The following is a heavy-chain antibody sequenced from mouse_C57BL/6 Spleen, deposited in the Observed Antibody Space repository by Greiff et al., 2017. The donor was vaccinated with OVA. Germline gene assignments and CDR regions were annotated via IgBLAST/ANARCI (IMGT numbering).Heavy chain of an antibody. CDR1: GFTFTDYE. CDR3: TLDSSGDV. D-gene: IGHD3-2*02. Sequence: LVESGAELVRPGASVTLSCKASGFTFTDYEMPWVQQTPVHGLEWIGAIDHETGGTAYTQKFKGKVILSADNSSSTAYMQLRSLTSEDSAVYYCTLDSSGDVWGQGTTLTVSS. CDR2: IDHETGGT. V-gene: IGHV1-15*01. J-gene: IGHJ2*01.